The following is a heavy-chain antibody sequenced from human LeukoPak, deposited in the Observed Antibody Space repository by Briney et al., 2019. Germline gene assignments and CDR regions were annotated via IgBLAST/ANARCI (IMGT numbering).Heavy chain of an antibody. Sequence: GGSLRLSCTASGFAFGDYAMSWFRQAPGKGLEWVGFIRSKAYGGTTEYAASVKGRFTISRDDSKSIAHLQMNSLKTEDTAVYYCTRSIAVAGTDDYWGQGTLVTVSS. CDR2: IRSKAYGGTT. J-gene: IGHJ4*02. CDR1: GFAFGDYA. D-gene: IGHD6-19*01. CDR3: TRSIAVAGTDDY. V-gene: IGHV3-49*03.